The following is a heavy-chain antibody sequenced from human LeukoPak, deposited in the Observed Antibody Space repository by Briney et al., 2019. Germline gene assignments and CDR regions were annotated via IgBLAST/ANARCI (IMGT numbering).Heavy chain of an antibody. V-gene: IGHV3-48*03. CDR2: ISSSGSTI. J-gene: IGHJ6*02. Sequence: PGGSLRLSCAASGFTFSSYEMNWVRQAPGKGLEWVSYISSSGSTIYYADSVKGRFTISRDNAKNSLYLQMNSLRAEDTAVYYCARDQTVDSRGYYYYYGMDVWAKGPRSPSP. CDR3: ARDQTVDSRGYYYYYGMDV. D-gene: IGHD5-12*01. CDR1: GFTFSSYE.